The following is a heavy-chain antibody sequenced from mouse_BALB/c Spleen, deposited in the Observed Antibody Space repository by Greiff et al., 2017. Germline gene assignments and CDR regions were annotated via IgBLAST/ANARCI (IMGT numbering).Heavy chain of an antibody. CDR1: GFTFTDYY. V-gene: IGHV7-3*02. CDR2: IRNKANGYTT. Sequence: EVQLVESGGGLVQPGGSLRLSCATSGFTFTDYYMSWVRQPPGKALEWLGFIRNKANGYTTEYSASVKGRFTISRDNSQSILYLQMNTLRAEDSATYYCARGYGYAMDYWGQGTSVTVSS. D-gene: IGHD1-1*02. CDR3: ARGYGYAMDY. J-gene: IGHJ4*01.